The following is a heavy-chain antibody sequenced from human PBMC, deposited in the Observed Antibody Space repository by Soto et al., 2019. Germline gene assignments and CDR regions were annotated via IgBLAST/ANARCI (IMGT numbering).Heavy chain of an antibody. CDR2: IYYSGST. D-gene: IGHD6-19*01. CDR1: GGSISSYY. Sequence: SETLSLTCTVSGGSISSYYWSWIRQPPGKGLEWIGYIYYSGSTNYNPSLKRRVTISVDTSKNQLSLKLSSVTAADTAVYYCARTKAVADHLFDYWGQGTLVTVSS. J-gene: IGHJ4*02. V-gene: IGHV4-59*01. CDR3: ARTKAVADHLFDY.